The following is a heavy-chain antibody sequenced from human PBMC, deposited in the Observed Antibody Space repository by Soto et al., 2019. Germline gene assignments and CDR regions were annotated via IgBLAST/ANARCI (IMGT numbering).Heavy chain of an antibody. CDR3: AREALVLVPNTFNSDYYHYAMDV. V-gene: IGHV1-69*12. Sequence: QVQLVQSGAEVKKPGSSVKVSCKASGDTFSTYTITWMRQAPGQGLEWMGGIIPRSATSNYAQKFQGRVTITEAESTNTAYMELSSLRTEDTSVEYCAREALVLVPNTFNSDYYHYAMDVWGPGTTATVSS. CDR2: IIPRSATS. CDR1: GDTFSTYT. J-gene: IGHJ6*02. D-gene: IGHD2-2*01.